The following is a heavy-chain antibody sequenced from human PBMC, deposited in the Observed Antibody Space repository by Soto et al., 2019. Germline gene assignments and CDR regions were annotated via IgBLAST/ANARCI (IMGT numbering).Heavy chain of an antibody. Sequence: SETLSLTCAVSGGSISSSNWWSWVRQPPGKGLEWIGEIYYRGSTNYNPSLKSRVTISVDTSKNQVSLKLSSVTAADTAMYYCARFNWYFDLWGRGTLVTVSS. J-gene: IGHJ2*01. V-gene: IGHV4-4*02. CDR3: ARFNWYFDL. CDR1: GGSISSSNW. CDR2: IYYRGST.